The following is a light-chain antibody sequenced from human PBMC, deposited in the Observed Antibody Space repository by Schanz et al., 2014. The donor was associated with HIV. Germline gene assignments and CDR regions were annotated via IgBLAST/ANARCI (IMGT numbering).Light chain of an antibody. CDR3: SSYTTSSTLV. CDR2: DVS. V-gene: IGLV2-14*03. CDR1: SSDVGVYNY. J-gene: IGLJ2*01. Sequence: QSVLTQPASVSGSPGQSITISCTGTSSDVGVYNYVSWYQQHPGKAPKLMIYDVSNRPSGISNRFSGSKSAYTASLTISGLQPEDEADYYCSSYTTSSTLVFAGGTKLTVL.